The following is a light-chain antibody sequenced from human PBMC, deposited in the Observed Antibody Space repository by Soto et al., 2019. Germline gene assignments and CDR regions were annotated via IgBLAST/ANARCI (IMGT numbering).Light chain of an antibody. V-gene: IGKV3-20*01. J-gene: IGKJ5*01. CDR1: QSVGNY. CDR2: GAF. CDR3: QQYGSSPIT. Sequence: EIVLTQSPATLSLSPGERATLSCRASQSVGNYLAWYQQRPGQPPRILIYGAFNRALRVPDRFSGSGSGTDFTLTISRLEPEDFAVFYCQQYGSSPITFGQGTRLEIK.